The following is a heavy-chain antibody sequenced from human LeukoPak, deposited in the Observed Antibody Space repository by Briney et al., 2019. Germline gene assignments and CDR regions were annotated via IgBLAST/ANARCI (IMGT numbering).Heavy chain of an antibody. J-gene: IGHJ6*02. CDR2: ISYDGSNK. CDR3: ARRPAADYYYGMDV. D-gene: IGHD2-2*01. Sequence: PGRSLRLSCAASGFTFSSYAMHWVRQAPAKGLEWVAVISYDGSNKYYADSVKGRFTISRDNSKNTLYLQMNSLRAEDTAVYYCARRPAADYYYGMDVWGQGTTVTVSS. V-gene: IGHV3-30-3*01. CDR1: GFTFSSYA.